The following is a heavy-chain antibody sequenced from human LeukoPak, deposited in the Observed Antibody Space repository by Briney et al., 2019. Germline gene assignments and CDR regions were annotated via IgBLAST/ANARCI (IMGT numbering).Heavy chain of an antibody. V-gene: IGHV4-34*01. D-gene: IGHD6-13*01. CDR3: AKDSSWYSSSWYRSDYYYYGMDV. J-gene: IGHJ6*02. CDR2: INHSGST. CDR1: GGSFSGYY. Sequence: SETLSLTCAVYGGSFSGYYWSWIRQPPGKGLEWIGEINHSGSTNYNPSLKSRVTISVDTSKNQFSLKLSSVTAADTAVYYCAKDSSWYSSSWYRSDYYYYGMDVWGQGTTVTVSS.